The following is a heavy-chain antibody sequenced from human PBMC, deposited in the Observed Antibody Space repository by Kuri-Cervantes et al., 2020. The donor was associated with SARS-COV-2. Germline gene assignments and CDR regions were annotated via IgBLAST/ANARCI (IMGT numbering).Heavy chain of an antibody. CDR3: ARGPHGSSTSCNRDY. D-gene: IGHD2-2*01. J-gene: IGHJ4*02. CDR2: IYYSGST. CDR1: GGSISSSSYY. V-gene: IGHV4-39*07. Sequence: ESLKISCTVSGGSISSSSYYWGWIRQPPGKGLEWIGSIYYSGSTNYNPSLKSRVTISVDTSKNQFSLKLSSVTAADTAVYYCARGPHGSSTSCNRDYWGQGTLVTVSS.